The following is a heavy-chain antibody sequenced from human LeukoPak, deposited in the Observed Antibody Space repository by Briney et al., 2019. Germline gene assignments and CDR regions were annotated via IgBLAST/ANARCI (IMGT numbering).Heavy chain of an antibody. CDR1: GYTFTSYG. D-gene: IGHD3-22*01. CDR2: ISAYSGNT. V-gene: IGHV1-18*01. J-gene: IGHJ5*02. Sequence: GASVKVSCKASGYTFTSYGISWVRQAPGQGLEWMGWISAYSGNTNYAQKLQGRVTMTTDTSTSTAYMELRSLRSDDTAVYYCASNGDYYDSSGYQPNNWFDPWGQGTLVTVSS. CDR3: ASNGDYYDSSGYQPNNWFDP.